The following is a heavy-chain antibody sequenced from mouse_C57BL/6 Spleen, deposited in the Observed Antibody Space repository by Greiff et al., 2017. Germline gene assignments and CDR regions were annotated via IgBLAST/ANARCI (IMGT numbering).Heavy chain of an antibody. J-gene: IGHJ2*01. V-gene: IGHV1-18*01. CDR3: ARRAYGSSHFDY. Sequence: VQLQQSGPELVKPGASVKIPCKASGYTFTDYNMDWVKQSHGKSLEWIGDINPNNGGTIYNQKFKGKATLTVDTSSSTAYMELRSLTSEDTAVYYCARRAYGSSHFDYWGQGTTLTVSS. CDR2: INPNNGGT. CDR1: GYTFTDYN. D-gene: IGHD1-1*01.